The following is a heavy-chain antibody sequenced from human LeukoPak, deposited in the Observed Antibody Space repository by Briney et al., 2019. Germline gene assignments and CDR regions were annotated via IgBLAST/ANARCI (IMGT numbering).Heavy chain of an antibody. V-gene: IGHV1-8*03. D-gene: IGHD2-2*02. CDR2: MNPNSGNT. CDR1: GYTFTSYD. Sequence: ASVKVSCKASGYTFTSYDINWVRQATGQGLEWMGWMNPNSGNTGYAQKFQGRVTITRNTSISTAYMELSSLRSEDTAVYYCARGVLARYCSSTSCYTSVAFDIWGQGTMVTVSS. J-gene: IGHJ3*02. CDR3: ARGVLARYCSSTSCYTSVAFDI.